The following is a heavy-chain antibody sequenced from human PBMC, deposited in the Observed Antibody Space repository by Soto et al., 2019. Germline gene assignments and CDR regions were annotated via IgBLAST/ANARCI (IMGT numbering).Heavy chain of an antibody. CDR2: INPNSGGT. J-gene: IGHJ4*02. CDR1: GYTFTGYY. Sequence: ASVKVSCKASGYTFTGYYMHWVRQAPGQGLEWMGWINPNSGGTNYAQKFQGWVTMTRDTSISTAYMELSRLRSDDTAVYYCARGGNDILTGYYTQVDYWGQGTLVTVSS. CDR3: ARGGNDILTGYYTQVDY. D-gene: IGHD3-9*01. V-gene: IGHV1-2*04.